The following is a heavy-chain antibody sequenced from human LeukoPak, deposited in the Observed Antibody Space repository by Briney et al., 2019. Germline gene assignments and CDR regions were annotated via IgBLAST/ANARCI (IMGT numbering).Heavy chain of an antibody. CDR2: ISGSGGST. CDR1: GFTFSSYA. Sequence: PGGSLRLSCAASGFTFSSYAMSWVRQAPGMGLEWVSAISGSGGSTYYADSVKGRFTISRDNAKNTLYLQMNSLRAEDTAVYYCAKNWVASSWFNWFDPWGQGTLVTVSS. CDR3: AKNWVASSWFNWFDP. J-gene: IGHJ5*02. V-gene: IGHV3-23*01. D-gene: IGHD6-13*01.